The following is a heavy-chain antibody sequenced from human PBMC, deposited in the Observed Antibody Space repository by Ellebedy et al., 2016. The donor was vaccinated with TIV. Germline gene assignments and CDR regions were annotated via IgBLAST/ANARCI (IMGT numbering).Heavy chain of an antibody. CDR2: INTDGSST. CDR3: ARESVRYFDWDY. J-gene: IGHJ4*02. D-gene: IGHD3-9*01. Sequence: PGGSLRLSCVASGFTLSGYWMHWVRQVPGKGLVWLARINTDGSSTSYADSVEGRFIISRDNAKKTLYLEMSGLRSDDTAVYYCARESVRYFDWDYWGQGTLVAV. V-gene: IGHV3-74*01. CDR1: GFTLSGYW.